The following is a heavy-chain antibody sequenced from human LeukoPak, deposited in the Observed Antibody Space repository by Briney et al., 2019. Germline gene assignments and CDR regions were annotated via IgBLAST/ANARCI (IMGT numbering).Heavy chain of an antibody. CDR2: IRYDGSNK. CDR3: AKSGSAAGIWAWFDP. Sequence: PGGSLRLSCAASGFTFSSYGMHWVRQAPGKGLEWVAFIRYDGSNKYYADSVKGRFTISRDNSKNTLYLQMDSLRAEDTAVYYCAKSGSAAGIWAWFDPRGQGTLVTVSS. V-gene: IGHV3-30*02. D-gene: IGHD6-13*01. CDR1: GFTFSSYG. J-gene: IGHJ5*02.